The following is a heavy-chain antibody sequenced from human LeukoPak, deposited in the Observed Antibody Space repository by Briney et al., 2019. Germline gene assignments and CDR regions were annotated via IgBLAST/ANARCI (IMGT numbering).Heavy chain of an antibody. Sequence: GGSLRLSCAASGFTFSSYAMSWVRQAPGKALEWVSAISGSGGSTYYADSVKGRFTISRDNSKNTLYLQMNSLRAEDTAVYYCAKGLSASYYYFDYWGQGTLVTVSS. D-gene: IGHD1-26*01. CDR3: AKGLSASYYYFDY. J-gene: IGHJ4*02. V-gene: IGHV3-23*01. CDR1: GFTFSSYA. CDR2: ISGSGGST.